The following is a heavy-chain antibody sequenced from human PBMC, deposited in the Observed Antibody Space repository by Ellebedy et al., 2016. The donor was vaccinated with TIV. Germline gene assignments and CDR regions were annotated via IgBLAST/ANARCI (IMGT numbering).Heavy chain of an antibody. CDR3: ARTFTETLGGWTTHWVLDY. J-gene: IGHJ4*02. CDR2: INQSGSA. CDR1: GGSFTGYY. V-gene: IGHV4-34*01. Sequence: SETLSLTCGVYGGSFTGYYYSWIRLPPGKGLEWIGEINQSGSATYNPSLKGRVTISADMSKNQFSLRLDSVTAADTAVYYCARTFTETLGGWTTHWVLDYWGQGTLVTASS. D-gene: IGHD3-10*01.